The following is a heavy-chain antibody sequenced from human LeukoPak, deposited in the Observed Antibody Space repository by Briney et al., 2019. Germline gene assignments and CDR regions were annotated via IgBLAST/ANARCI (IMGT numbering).Heavy chain of an antibody. CDR2: IYYSGST. V-gene: IGHV4-39*07. Sequence: PSETLSLTCTVSGGSISSSSYYWGWIRQPPGKGLEWIGSIYYSGSTYYNPSLKSRVTISVDTSKNQFSLKLSSVTAADTAVYYCARRSVLRYYFDYWGQGTLVTVSS. J-gene: IGHJ4*02. CDR1: GGSISSSSYY. CDR3: ARRSVLRYYFDY. D-gene: IGHD3-3*01.